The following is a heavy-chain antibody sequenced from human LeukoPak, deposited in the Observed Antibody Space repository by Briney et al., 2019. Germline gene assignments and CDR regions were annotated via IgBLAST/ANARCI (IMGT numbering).Heavy chain of an antibody. CDR3: ARFSRSRDFWSGYYYYYYYGMDV. Sequence: ASVKVSCKASGYTFTSYDINWVRQATGQGLEWMGWMNPNSGNTGYAQKFQGRVTMTRNTSISTAYMELSGLRSEDTAVYYCARFSRSRDFWSGYYYYYYYGMDVWGQGTTVTVSS. V-gene: IGHV1-8*01. CDR2: MNPNSGNT. CDR1: GYTFTSYD. D-gene: IGHD3-3*01. J-gene: IGHJ6*02.